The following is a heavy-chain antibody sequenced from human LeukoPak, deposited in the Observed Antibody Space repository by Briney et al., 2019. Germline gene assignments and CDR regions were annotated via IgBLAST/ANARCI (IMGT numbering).Heavy chain of an antibody. J-gene: IGHJ5*02. V-gene: IGHV4-4*02. CDR2: IYHGRST. CDR1: GVTISSSNW. Sequence: PSGNLSLTCAVYGVTISSSNWWRWVREPPRKGLGWIRAIYHGRSTNYNPSLKSRVTISVDKSKNQFSLKLGSVTAADTAVYYCARSLYDGSGESWFDPWGQGTLGSVSS. CDR3: ARSLYDGSGESWFDP. D-gene: IGHD3-10*01.